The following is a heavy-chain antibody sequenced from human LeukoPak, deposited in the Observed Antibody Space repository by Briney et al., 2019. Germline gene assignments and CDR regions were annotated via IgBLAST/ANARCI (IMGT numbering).Heavy chain of an antibody. J-gene: IGHJ4*02. V-gene: IGHV4-39*07. Sequence: SETLSLTCTVSGGSISDDNYYWAWIRQPPGKGLEWIGNISSRKNTYYNLSLESRITISADTSRNQFSLKLTSVTAADTAVYYCARGPYGSGSYYWGQGTLVTVSS. CDR2: ISSRKNT. CDR1: GGSISDDNYY. D-gene: IGHD3-10*01. CDR3: ARGPYGSGSYY.